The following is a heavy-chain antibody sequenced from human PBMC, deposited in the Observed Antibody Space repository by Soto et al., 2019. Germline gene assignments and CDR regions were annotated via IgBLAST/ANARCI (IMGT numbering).Heavy chain of an antibody. CDR2: IYYSGST. CDR3: ARVGKLGTLNYYYYYMDV. V-gene: IGHV4-59*01. CDR1: GGSISSYY. J-gene: IGHJ6*03. D-gene: IGHD1-1*01. Sequence: SETLSLTCTVSGGSISSYYWSWIRQPPGKGLEWIGYIYYSGSTNYNPSLKSRVTISVDTSKNQFSLKLSSVTAADTAVYYCARVGKLGTLNYYYYYMDVWGKGTTVTVSS.